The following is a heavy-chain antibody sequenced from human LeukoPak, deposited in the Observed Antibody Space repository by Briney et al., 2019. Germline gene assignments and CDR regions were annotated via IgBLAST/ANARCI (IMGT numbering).Heavy chain of an antibody. Sequence: PGGSLRLSCAASGFSVISNYMSWVRQAPGKGLEWVSVIYSGGSTYYADSVKGRFTISRDNSKNTLYLQMKSLRAEDTAVYYCARTDETAPAEDFQHWGQGTLVTVSS. CDR3: ARTDETAPAEDFQH. J-gene: IGHJ1*01. CDR2: IYSGGST. CDR1: GFSVISNY. D-gene: IGHD2-21*02. V-gene: IGHV3-53*01.